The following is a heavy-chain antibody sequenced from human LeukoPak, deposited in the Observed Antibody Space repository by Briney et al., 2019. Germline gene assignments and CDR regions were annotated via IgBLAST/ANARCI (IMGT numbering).Heavy chain of an antibody. CDR3: ARLGWSGWYYYGMDV. Sequence: SETLSLTCTVSGASISSFYWSWIRQPAGKGLEWIGRISTSGSTNYNPSLKSRVTMSVDTSKNQFSLKLSSVTAADTAVYYCARLGWSGWYYYGMDVWGQGTTVTVSS. V-gene: IGHV4-4*07. J-gene: IGHJ6*02. D-gene: IGHD6-19*01. CDR2: ISTSGST. CDR1: GASISSFY.